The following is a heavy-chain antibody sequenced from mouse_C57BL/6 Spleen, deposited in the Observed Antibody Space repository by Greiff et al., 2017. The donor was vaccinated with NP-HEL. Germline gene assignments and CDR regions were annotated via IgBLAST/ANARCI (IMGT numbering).Heavy chain of an antibody. CDR3: TRVGDYDWFAY. CDR2: ISSGGDYI. V-gene: IGHV5-9-1*02. J-gene: IGHJ3*01. D-gene: IGHD2-4*01. CDR1: GFTFSSYA. Sequence: EVQVVESGEGLVKPGGSLKLSCAASGFTFSSYAMSWVRQTPEKRLEWVAYISSGGDYIYYADTVKGRFTISRDNARNTLYLQMSSLKSEDTAMYYCTRVGDYDWFAYWGQGTLVTVSA.